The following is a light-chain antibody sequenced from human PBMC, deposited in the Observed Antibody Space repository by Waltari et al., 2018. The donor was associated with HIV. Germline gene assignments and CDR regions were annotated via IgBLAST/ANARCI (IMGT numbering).Light chain of an antibody. Sequence: QSALTQPRSVSGSPGQSVTISCTGTSSDVGAYNYVSWYQQHPGKAPKLMIYDVSKLTSVVPDLFSGSKSGNTASLTISGLQAEDEADYDCCSYAGSYTLRVFGGGTKLTVL. CDR1: SSDVGAYNY. CDR2: DVS. V-gene: IGLV2-11*01. CDR3: CSYAGSYTLRV. J-gene: IGLJ2*01.